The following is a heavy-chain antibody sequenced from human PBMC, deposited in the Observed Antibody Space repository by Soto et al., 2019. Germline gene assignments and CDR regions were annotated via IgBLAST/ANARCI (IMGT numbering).Heavy chain of an antibody. J-gene: IGHJ4*02. CDR3: ARARIAAAGPNFDY. CDR2: INHSGST. V-gene: IGHV4-34*01. CDR1: GGSFSGYY. Sequence: PSETLSLTCAVFGGSFSGYYWSWIRQPPGKGLEWIGEINHSGSTNYNPSLKSRVTISVDTSKSQFSLKLSSVTAADTAVYYCARARIAAAGPNFDYRGQGTLVTVSS. D-gene: IGHD6-13*01.